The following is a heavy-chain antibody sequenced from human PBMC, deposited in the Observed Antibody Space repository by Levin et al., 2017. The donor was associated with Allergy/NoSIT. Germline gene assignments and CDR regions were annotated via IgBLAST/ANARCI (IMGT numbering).Heavy chain of an antibody. CDR1: GYSISSGYY. V-gene: IGHV4-38-2*01. D-gene: IGHD1-26*01. CDR3: ARGSSGSYLPDDY. J-gene: IGHJ4*02. CDR2: IYHSGST. Sequence: SETLSLTCAVSGYSISSGYYWGWIRQPPGKGLEWIGSIYHSGSTYYNPSLKSRVTISVDTSKNQFSLKLSSVTAADTAVYYCARGSSGSYLPDDYWGQGTLVTVSS.